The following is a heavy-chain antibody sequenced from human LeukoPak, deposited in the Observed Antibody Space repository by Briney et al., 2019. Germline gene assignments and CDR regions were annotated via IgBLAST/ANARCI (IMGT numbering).Heavy chain of an antibody. J-gene: IGHJ6*02. V-gene: IGHV4-30-4*01. CDR2: ISYSGST. D-gene: IGHD3-22*01. CDR1: GDSISSGDHY. CDR3: ARDNVYNYESSDYFFRAGDYGMDV. Sequence: KPSQTLSLTCTVSGDSISSGDHYWSWIRQPPGKGLEWIGYISYSGSTYYSPSLKSRLNISVDTSKNQFSLKTTSVTAADTAVYYCARDNVYNYESSDYFFRAGDYGMDVWGQGTTVTVSS.